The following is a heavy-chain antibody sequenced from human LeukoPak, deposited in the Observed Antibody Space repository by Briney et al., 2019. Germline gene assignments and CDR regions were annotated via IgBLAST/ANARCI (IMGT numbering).Heavy chain of an antibody. Sequence: TSETLSLACTVSGGSISSSSYYWGWIRQPPGKGLEWIGSIYYSGSTYYNPSLKSRVTISVDTSKNQFSLKLSSVTAADTAVYYCARHPVVMATITAWGQGTLVTVSS. J-gene: IGHJ4*02. CDR3: ARHPVVMATITA. CDR2: IYYSGST. D-gene: IGHD5-24*01. CDR1: GGSISSSSYY. V-gene: IGHV4-39*01.